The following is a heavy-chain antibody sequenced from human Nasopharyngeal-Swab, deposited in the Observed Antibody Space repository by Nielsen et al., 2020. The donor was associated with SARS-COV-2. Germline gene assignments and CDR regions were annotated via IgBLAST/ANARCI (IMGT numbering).Heavy chain of an antibody. D-gene: IGHD3-22*01. V-gene: IGHV3-53*01. CDR3: AREGTTYYYDSSGYYSEYYFDY. CDR2: IYSGGST. J-gene: IGHJ4*02. Sequence: VRQAPGKGLEWVSVIYSGGSTYYADSVKGRFTISRDNSKNTLYLQMNSLRAEDTAVYYCAREGTTYYYDSSGYYSEYYFDYWGQGTLVTVS.